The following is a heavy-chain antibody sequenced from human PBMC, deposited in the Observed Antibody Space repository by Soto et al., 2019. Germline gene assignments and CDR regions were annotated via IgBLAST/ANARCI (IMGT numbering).Heavy chain of an antibody. D-gene: IGHD2-15*01. CDR2: INHSGST. CDR3: ARGRVYTYCSGGSCYSGVGVWYFDL. Sequence: PSETLSLTCAVYGGSFSGYYWSWIRQPPGKGLEWIGEINHSGSTNYNPSLKSRVTISVDTSKNQFSLKLSSVTAADTAVYYCARGRVYTYCSGGSCYSGVGVWYFDLWGRGTLVTVSS. CDR1: GGSFSGYY. J-gene: IGHJ2*01. V-gene: IGHV4-34*01.